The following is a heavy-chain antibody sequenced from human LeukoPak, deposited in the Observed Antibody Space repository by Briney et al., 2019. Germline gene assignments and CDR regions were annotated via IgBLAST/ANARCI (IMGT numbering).Heavy chain of an antibody. Sequence: GGSLRLSCAASGFTFSSYSMNWVRQAPGKGLEWVSYISTSSRTTYYADSVKGRFTISRDNAKNSLYLQMNSLRDEDTAVYYCASHLGELRHFDYWGQGTLVTVSS. V-gene: IGHV3-48*02. CDR1: GFTFSSYS. CDR2: ISTSSRTT. D-gene: IGHD3-16*01. CDR3: ASHLGELRHFDY. J-gene: IGHJ4*02.